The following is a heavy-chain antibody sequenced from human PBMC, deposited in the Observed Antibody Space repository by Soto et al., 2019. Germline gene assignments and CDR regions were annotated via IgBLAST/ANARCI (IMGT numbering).Heavy chain of an antibody. CDR1: GGAFSGYY. V-gene: IGHV4-34*01. CDR2: INHSGST. J-gene: IGHJ5*02. CDR3: ASSSTNWFDP. Sequence: PSDTLSLTFSFSGGAFSGYYWSWIRQPPGKGLEWIGEINHSGSTNYNPSLKSRVTISVDTSKNQFSLKLSSVTAADTAVYYCASSSTNWFDPWGQG.